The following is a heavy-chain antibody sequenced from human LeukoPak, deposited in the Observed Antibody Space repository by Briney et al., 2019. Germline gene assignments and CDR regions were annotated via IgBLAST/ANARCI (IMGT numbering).Heavy chain of an antibody. CDR3: ARRIQLWLRRETYIDY. CDR2: IKQDGSEK. J-gene: IGHJ4*02. CDR1: GFTFSSYW. D-gene: IGHD5-18*01. Sequence: PGGSLRLSCAASGFTFSSYWVSWVRQAPGKGLEWVANIKQDGSEKYYVDSVKGRFTISRDNARNSLYLQMNSLRAEDTAVYYCARRIQLWLRRETYIDYWGQGTLVTVSS. V-gene: IGHV3-7*01.